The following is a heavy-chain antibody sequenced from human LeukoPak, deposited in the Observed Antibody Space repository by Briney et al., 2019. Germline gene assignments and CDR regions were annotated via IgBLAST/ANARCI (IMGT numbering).Heavy chain of an antibody. J-gene: IGHJ4*02. V-gene: IGHV4-39*01. Sequence: SETLSLTCTVSGGSISSSSYYWGWIRQPPGKGLEWIGSIYYSGSTYYNPSLKSRVTISVDTSKNQFSLKLSSVTAADTAVYYCARHVRRTITIIAGGYFDYWGQGTLVTVSS. D-gene: IGHD5-12*01. CDR1: GGSISSSSYY. CDR2: IYYSGST. CDR3: ARHVRRTITIIAGGYFDY.